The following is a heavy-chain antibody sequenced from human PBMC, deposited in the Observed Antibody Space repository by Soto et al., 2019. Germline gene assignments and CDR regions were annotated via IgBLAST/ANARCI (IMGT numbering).Heavy chain of an antibody. Sequence: ASETLSLTCTVSGGSISSYYWSWIRQPPGKGLEWIGYIYYSGSTNYNPSLKSRVTISVDTSKNQFSLKLSSVTAADTAVYYCARALWSGIHYYFDYWGQGTLVTVSS. J-gene: IGHJ4*02. CDR2: IYYSGST. D-gene: IGHD6-13*01. CDR3: ARALWSGIHYYFDY. CDR1: GGSISSYY. V-gene: IGHV4-59*01.